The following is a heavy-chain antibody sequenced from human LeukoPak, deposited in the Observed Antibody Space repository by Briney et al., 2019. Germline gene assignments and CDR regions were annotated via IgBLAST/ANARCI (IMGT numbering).Heavy chain of an antibody. V-gene: IGHV1-69*01. CDR2: IIPIFGTA. J-gene: IGHJ4*02. CDR3: AADDSSGWQTFDY. CDR1: GGTSSSYA. D-gene: IGHD6-19*01. Sequence: GSSVKVSCKASGGTSSSYAISWVRQAPGQGLEWMGGIIPIFGTANHAQKFQGRVTITADESTSTAYMELSSLRSEDTAVYYCAADDSSGWQTFDYWGQGTLVTVSS.